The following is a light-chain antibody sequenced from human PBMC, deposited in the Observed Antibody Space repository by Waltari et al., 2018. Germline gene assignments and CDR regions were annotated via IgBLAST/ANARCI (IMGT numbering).Light chain of an antibody. J-gene: IGKJ5*01. CDR1: QVMSSY. CDR2: AAS. CDR3: QQLNSYPIT. Sequence: DIQLTQSPSFLPASLGDRVTTSCRASQVMSSYLAWYHQKPGKAPKLLIYAASTLQSGVPSRFSGSGSGTEFTLTISSLQPEDFATYYCQQLNSYPITFGQGTRLEIK. V-gene: IGKV1-9*01.